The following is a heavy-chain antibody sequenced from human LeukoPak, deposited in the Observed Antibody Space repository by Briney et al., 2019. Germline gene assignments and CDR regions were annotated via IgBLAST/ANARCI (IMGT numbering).Heavy chain of an antibody. D-gene: IGHD5-24*01. CDR2: IKKTGSET. J-gene: IGHJ4*02. CDR1: GFTFNHFW. CDR3: ARGSRGPYY. V-gene: IGHV3-7*03. Sequence: GGSLRLSCAASGFTFNHFWMSWIRQAPGKGLEWVAYIKKTGSETYYVDSVKGRFTISRDNAKNSMFLQMNSLRAEDTAIYYCARGSRGPYYWGQGTLVTVSS.